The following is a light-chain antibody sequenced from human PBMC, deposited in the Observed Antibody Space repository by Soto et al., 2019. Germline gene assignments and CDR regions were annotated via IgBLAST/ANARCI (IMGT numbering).Light chain of an antibody. V-gene: IGLV1-44*01. Sequence: QSVLTQPPSASGTPGQRVTISCSGSSYNIGSNTVNCYQQLPGTAPKLLIYSNNQRPSGVPYRFSGSKSGTSASLAISGLQSEDEADYYCAAWDDSLNGQVFGGGTKLTVL. CDR3: AAWDDSLNGQV. CDR1: SYNIGSNT. J-gene: IGLJ3*02. CDR2: SNN.